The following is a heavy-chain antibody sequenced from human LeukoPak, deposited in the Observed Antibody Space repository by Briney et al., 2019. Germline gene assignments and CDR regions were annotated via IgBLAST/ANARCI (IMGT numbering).Heavy chain of an antibody. CDR1: GFTFSRYD. V-gene: IGHV3-23*01. Sequence: PGGSLRLSCAASGFTFSRYDLSWVRQAPGKGLECVSTIGRGVGSTYYADSVKGRFTISRDNSKNTLYLQMNSLRAEDTAVYYCAKEAQGCSITSCYFDSWGQGTLVTVSS. J-gene: IGHJ4*02. D-gene: IGHD2-2*01. CDR2: IGRGVGST. CDR3: AKEAQGCSITSCYFDS.